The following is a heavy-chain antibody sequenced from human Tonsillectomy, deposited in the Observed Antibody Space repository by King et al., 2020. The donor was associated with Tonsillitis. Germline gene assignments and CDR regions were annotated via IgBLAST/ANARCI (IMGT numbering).Heavy chain of an antibody. CDR1: GDSFSGSNW. Sequence: QLQESGPGLVQPSGTLSLTCTVSGDSFSGSNWWSWVRLSPEKGLEWIGEIHSGGSTNYNPSFKSRVTLSIDKSKNQFSLRLNSVTAADTAVYSFARDSSGWLPFDYWGQGTLDTVSS. CDR2: IHSGGST. CDR3: ARDSSGWLPFDY. J-gene: IGHJ4*02. D-gene: IGHD6-19*01. V-gene: IGHV4-4*02.